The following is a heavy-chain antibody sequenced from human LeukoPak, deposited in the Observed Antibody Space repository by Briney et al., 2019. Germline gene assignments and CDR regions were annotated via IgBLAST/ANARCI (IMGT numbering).Heavy chain of an antibody. V-gene: IGHV4-34*01. CDR3: ARGRTRGRAGMFDP. D-gene: IGHD3/OR15-3a*01. CDR2: VSPSGGS. Sequence: SETLSLTCAVKGEFFSAYYWSWIRQPPGKGLEWIGDVSPSGGSYYNPSLKSRVTLSTEMSKNQFSLNLTSVTAADTAVYYCARGRTRGRAGMFDPWGQGTLVTVSS. CDR1: GEFFSAYY. J-gene: IGHJ5*02.